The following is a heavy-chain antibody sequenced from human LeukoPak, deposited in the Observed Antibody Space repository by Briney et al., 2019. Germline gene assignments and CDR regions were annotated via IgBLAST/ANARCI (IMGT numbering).Heavy chain of an antibody. V-gene: IGHV1-69*13. D-gene: IGHD3-10*01. Sequence: SVKVSCKASGGTFSSYAISWVRQAPGQGLEWMGGIIPIFGTANYAQKFQGRVTITADESTSTAYMELSSLRSDDTAVYYCARGGSGAYGSGSYCTALDIWGQGTMVTVSS. J-gene: IGHJ3*02. CDR3: ARGGSGAYGSGSYCTALDI. CDR2: IIPIFGTA. CDR1: GGTFSSYA.